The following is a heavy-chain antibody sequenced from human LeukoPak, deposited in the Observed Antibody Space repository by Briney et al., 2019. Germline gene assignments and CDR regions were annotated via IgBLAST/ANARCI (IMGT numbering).Heavy chain of an antibody. D-gene: IGHD5-12*01. J-gene: IGHJ4*02. Sequence: PGGSLRLSCAASGFTFSSYAMSWVRQAPGKGLEWVSAISASGGSTYYADSVKGRFTISRDNSKNTLYLRMNSLRAEDTAVYYCAKEMRVATFAFDYWGQGTLVTVSS. V-gene: IGHV3-23*01. CDR1: GFTFSSYA. CDR3: AKEMRVATFAFDY. CDR2: ISASGGST.